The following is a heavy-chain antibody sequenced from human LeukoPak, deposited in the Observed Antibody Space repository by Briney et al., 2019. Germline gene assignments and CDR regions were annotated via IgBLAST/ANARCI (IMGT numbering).Heavy chain of an antibody. D-gene: IGHD5-12*01. J-gene: IGHJ6*02. CDR2: IWHDGSHK. CDR1: GFTFTGFG. Sequence: GGSLRLSCAASGFTFTGFGMHWVRQAPGTGLEWIGDIWHDGSHKYYAHPVKGRFTISRDNPKNMVYLEMSTVRAEDTAVYYCAREQSGHDYVFYYGMDVWGQGTTAIVTS. CDR3: AREQSGHDYVFYYGMDV. V-gene: IGHV3-33*01.